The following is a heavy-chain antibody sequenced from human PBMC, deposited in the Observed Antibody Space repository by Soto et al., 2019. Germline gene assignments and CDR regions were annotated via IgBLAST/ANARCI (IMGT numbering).Heavy chain of an antibody. CDR2: INAGNGNT. CDR1: GYTFTSYG. Sequence: EASVKVSCKASGYTFTSYGISWVRQAPGQRLEWMGWINAGNGNTKYSQKFQGRVTITRDTSASTAYMELSSLRSEDTAVYYCARAYYYDSSGYYPLEYFQHWGQGTLVTVSS. V-gene: IGHV1-3*01. D-gene: IGHD3-22*01. J-gene: IGHJ1*01. CDR3: ARAYYYDSSGYYPLEYFQH.